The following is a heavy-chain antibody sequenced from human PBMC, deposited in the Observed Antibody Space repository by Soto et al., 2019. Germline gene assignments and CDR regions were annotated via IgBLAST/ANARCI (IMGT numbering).Heavy chain of an antibody. CDR1: GFTFSSYA. CDR2: ISGSGGST. J-gene: IGHJ3*02. CDR3: AIYLFEWLFPCAFDI. V-gene: IGHV3-23*01. D-gene: IGHD3-9*01. Sequence: EVQLLESGGCLVQPGGSLRLSCAASGFTFSSYAMSWVRQAPGKGLEWVSAISGSGGSTYYADSVKGRFTISRDNSKNTLYMQMNSLRAEATAVYYCAIYLFEWLFPCAFDIWGQGTMVTVSS.